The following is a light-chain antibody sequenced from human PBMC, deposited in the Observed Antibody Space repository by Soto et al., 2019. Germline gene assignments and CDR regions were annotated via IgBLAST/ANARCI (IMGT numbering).Light chain of an antibody. CDR2: DVS. CDR3: SSYTSSSTYVV. V-gene: IGLV2-14*01. Sequence: QSVLTQPASVSGSPGQSITISCTGTSSDVGGYNYVSWYQQHPGKAPKLMIYDVSNRPSGVSNRFSGSKSGNTASLTISGLQAEDEADYYYSSYTSSSTYVVFGGGTKLTVL. J-gene: IGLJ2*01. CDR1: SSDVGGYNY.